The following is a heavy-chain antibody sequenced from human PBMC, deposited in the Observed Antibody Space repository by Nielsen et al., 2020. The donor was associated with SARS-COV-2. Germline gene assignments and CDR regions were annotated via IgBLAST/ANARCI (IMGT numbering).Heavy chain of an antibody. V-gene: IGHV3-9*01. CDR1: GFTFDDYA. J-gene: IGHJ5*02. D-gene: IGHD6-13*01. CDR3: ARNLAGYSTRLAFDP. Sequence: GGSLRLSCAASGFTFDDYAMHWVRQAPGKGLEWVSGISWNSGSIGYADSVKGRFTISRDNAKNSLYPQMNSLRAEDTALYYCARNLAGYSTRLAFDPWGQGTLVTVSS. CDR2: ISWNSGSI.